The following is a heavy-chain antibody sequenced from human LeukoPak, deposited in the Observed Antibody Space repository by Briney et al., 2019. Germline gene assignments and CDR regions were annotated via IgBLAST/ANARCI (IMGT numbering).Heavy chain of an antibody. Sequence: SAPTLANPTQTLTLSCSFSGFSFTTSRESVGWIRQCPGKALQWLAIIFWDDDKRYNPSLKSRLTITKDTSKNQVVLTISNMDPVDTATYYCAHSFRYYESDHYYYPYDYWGQGTLVTVSS. D-gene: IGHD3-10*01. J-gene: IGHJ4*02. CDR1: GFSFTTSRES. CDR2: IFWDDDK. V-gene: IGHV2-5*02. CDR3: AHSFRYYESDHYYYPYDY.